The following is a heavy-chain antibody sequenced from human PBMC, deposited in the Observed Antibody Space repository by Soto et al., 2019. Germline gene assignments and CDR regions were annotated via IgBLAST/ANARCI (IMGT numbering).Heavy chain of an antibody. V-gene: IGHV3-23*02. CDR3: ARRVGTNGVVDF. Sequence: EVQLLESVGDVVQPGGSMRLSCAASGFTFGTYAMSWVRRAQGKGLDWVSAISGNGSDTYLGYSVKGRFSISRDNSKNLLYLQLSSLRGEDTAICYCARRVGTNGVVDFWGQGTRVIVSS. D-gene: IGHD1-26*01. CDR1: GFTFGTYA. CDR2: ISGNGSDT. J-gene: IGHJ4*02.